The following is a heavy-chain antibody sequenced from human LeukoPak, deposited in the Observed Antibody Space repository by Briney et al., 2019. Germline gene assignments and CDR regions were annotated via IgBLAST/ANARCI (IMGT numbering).Heavy chain of an antibody. CDR2: INHSGST. Sequence: SETLSLTCAVYGRSFSGYYWSWIRQPPGKGLEWIGEINHSGSTNYNPSLKSRVTISVDTSKNQFSLKLSSVTAADTAAYYCARGRRSLVVVPAAAGFGPWGQGTLVTVSS. V-gene: IGHV4-34*01. D-gene: IGHD2-2*01. J-gene: IGHJ5*02. CDR3: ARGRRSLVVVPAAAGFGP. CDR1: GRSFSGYY.